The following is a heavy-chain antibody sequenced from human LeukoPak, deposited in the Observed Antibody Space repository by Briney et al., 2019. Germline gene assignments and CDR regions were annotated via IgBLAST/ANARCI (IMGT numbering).Heavy chain of an antibody. CDR1: GFTFSNAW. D-gene: IGHD3-22*01. CDR3: TTWYYYDSSGFDY. J-gene: IGHJ4*02. Sequence: PGGALRLSCAASGFTFSNAWMSWVRQAPGKGLEWVGRIKSKTDGGTTDYAAPVKGTFTISRDDSKNTLYLQMNSLKTEDTAVYYCTTWYYYDSSGFDYWGQGTLVTVSS. V-gene: IGHV3-15*01. CDR2: IKSKTDGGTT.